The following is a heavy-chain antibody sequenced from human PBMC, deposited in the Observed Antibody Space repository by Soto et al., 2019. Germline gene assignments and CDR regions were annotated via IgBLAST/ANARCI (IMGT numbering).Heavy chain of an antibody. Sequence: QVQLQESGPGLVKPSGTLSLTCAVSGGSISSSNWWSWVRQPPGKGLEWIGEIYHSGSTNYNPSLKSRVHISVDKSKTQFSLKLSSVTAADTAVYYCARPYADLGGWQNWFDPWGQGTLVTVSS. J-gene: IGHJ5*02. CDR1: GGSISSSNW. V-gene: IGHV4-4*02. CDR3: ARPYADLGGWQNWFDP. CDR2: IYHSGST. D-gene: IGHD1-26*01.